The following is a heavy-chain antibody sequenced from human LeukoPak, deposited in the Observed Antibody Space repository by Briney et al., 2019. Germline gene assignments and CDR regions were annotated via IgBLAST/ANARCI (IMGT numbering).Heavy chain of an antibody. CDR1: GGSFSGYY. J-gene: IGHJ5*02. Sequence: SETLSLTCAVYGGSFSGYYWSWIRQPPGKGLEWIGGINHSGSTNYNPSLKSRVTISVDTSKNQFSLKLSSVTAADTAVYYCARHTPDSSGYYPHWFDPWGQGTLVTVSS. D-gene: IGHD3-22*01. CDR2: INHSGST. CDR3: ARHTPDSSGYYPHWFDP. V-gene: IGHV4-34*01.